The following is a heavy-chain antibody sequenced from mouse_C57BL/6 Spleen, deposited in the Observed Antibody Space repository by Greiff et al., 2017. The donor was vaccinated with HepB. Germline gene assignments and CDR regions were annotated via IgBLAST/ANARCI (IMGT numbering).Heavy chain of an antibody. J-gene: IGHJ1*03. CDR2: IDPENGDT. V-gene: IGHV14-4*01. D-gene: IGHD1-1*01. CDR1: GFNIKDDY. CDR3: TTGHYGSRGYFDV. Sequence: VQLQQSGAELVRPGASVKLSCTASGFNIKDDYMHWVKQSPEQGLEWIGWIDPENGDTEYASKFQGKATITADTSSNTAYLQLSSLTSEDTAVYYCTTGHYGSRGYFDVWGTGTTVTVSS.